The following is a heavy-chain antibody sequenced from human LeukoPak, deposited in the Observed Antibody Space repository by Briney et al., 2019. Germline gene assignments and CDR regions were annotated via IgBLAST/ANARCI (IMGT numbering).Heavy chain of an antibody. Sequence: GGSLRLSCAVSGFTFRTYWMHWVRQVPGEALMWVSRIKSDGSSTTYADSVKGRFTISRDNAKNTLYLQMNSLRAEDTAVYYCSRDSLSSCGGDCYSGLDVWGQGTTVTVSS. J-gene: IGHJ6*02. CDR2: IKSDGSST. D-gene: IGHD2-21*02. V-gene: IGHV3-74*01. CDR1: GFTFRTYW. CDR3: SRDSLSSCGGDCYSGLDV.